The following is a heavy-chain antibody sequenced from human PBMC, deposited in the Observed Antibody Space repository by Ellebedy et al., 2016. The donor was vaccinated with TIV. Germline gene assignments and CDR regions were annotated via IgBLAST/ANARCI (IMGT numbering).Heavy chain of an antibody. J-gene: IGHJ4*02. V-gene: IGHV3-23*01. CDR3: AKGRGGGSDSSAPRYYFDY. CDR2: ISHTGGRT. Sequence: GESLKISCAASGFTFSSYAMSWVRQAPGKGLEWVSTISHTGGRTYYADSVGGQFTISRDNSKKTLYLQMNSLRAEDTAVYYCAKGRGGGSDSSAPRYYFDYWGLGTLVTVSS. CDR1: GFTFSSYA. D-gene: IGHD3-22*01.